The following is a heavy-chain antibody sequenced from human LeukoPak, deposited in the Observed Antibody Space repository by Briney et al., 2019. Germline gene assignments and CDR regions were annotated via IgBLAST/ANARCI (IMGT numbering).Heavy chain of an antibody. CDR3: ARRILMIVVVIRGPRFDP. J-gene: IGHJ5*02. CDR1: GGSISSSSYY. V-gene: IGHV4-39*01. CDR2: IYYSGCT. D-gene: IGHD3-22*01. Sequence: SETLSLTCTVSGGSISSSSYYWGWIRQPPGKGLEWIGSIYYSGCTYYNPSLKSRVTISVDTSKNQFSLKLSSVTAADTAVYYCARRILMIVVVIRGPRFDPWGQGTLVTVSS.